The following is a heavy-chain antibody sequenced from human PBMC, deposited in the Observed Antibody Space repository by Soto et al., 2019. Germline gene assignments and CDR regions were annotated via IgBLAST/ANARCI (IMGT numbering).Heavy chain of an antibody. Sequence: PGGSLRLSCAASGFTFSSYAMSWVRQAPGKGLEWVSAISGSGGSTYYADSVKGRFTISRDNSKNTLYLQMNSLRAEDTAVYYCAKPLSYCTNGVCLSQDAFDIWGQGTMVTVSS. J-gene: IGHJ3*02. CDR1: GFTFSSYA. CDR3: AKPLSYCTNGVCLSQDAFDI. V-gene: IGHV3-23*01. D-gene: IGHD2-8*01. CDR2: ISGSGGST.